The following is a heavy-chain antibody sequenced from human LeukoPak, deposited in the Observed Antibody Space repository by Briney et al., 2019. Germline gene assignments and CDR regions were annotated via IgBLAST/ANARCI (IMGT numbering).Heavy chain of an antibody. CDR2: IIPIFGTA. J-gene: IGHJ3*02. D-gene: IGHD3-22*01. CDR3: ARGINYDSSAPTHAFDI. Sequence: GASVKVSCKASGGTFSSYAISWVRQAPGQGLEWMGRIIPIFGTANYAQKFQGRVTITTDESTSTAYMELSSLRSEDTAVYYCARGINYDSSAPTHAFDIWGQGTMVTVSS. CDR1: GGTFSSYA. V-gene: IGHV1-69*05.